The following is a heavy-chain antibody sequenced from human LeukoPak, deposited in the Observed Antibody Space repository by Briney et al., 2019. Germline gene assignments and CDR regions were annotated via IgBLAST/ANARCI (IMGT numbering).Heavy chain of an antibody. Sequence: SQTLSLTCAVYGGSFSGYYWSWIRQPPGKGLDWIGEINHRGSTNHNPSLKSRVTISVDTPKNQYSLKLSSVTAADTAMYYCARVSRDYGSGSYYIDYWGQGTLVTVSS. CDR1: GGSFSGYY. D-gene: IGHD3-10*01. J-gene: IGHJ4*02. CDR3: ARVSRDYGSGSYYIDY. CDR2: INHRGST. V-gene: IGHV4-34*01.